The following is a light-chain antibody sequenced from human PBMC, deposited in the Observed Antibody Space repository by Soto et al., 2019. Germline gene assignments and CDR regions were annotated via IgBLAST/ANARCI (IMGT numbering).Light chain of an antibody. Sequence: NVLTQSPGTLSLSPGERATLSCRAIQSVTSRYLAWYQQKPGQAPRLLIYGASTRATGIPDRFSGSGSGTDFTLTISRVEPEDFEVYYCQQYGSSTGSFGQGTQLEIK. CDR2: GAS. J-gene: IGKJ2*03. CDR1: QSVTSRY. V-gene: IGKV3-20*01. CDR3: QQYGSSTGS.